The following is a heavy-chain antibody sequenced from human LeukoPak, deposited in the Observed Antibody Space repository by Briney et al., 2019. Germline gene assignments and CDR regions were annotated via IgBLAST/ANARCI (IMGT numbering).Heavy chain of an antibody. D-gene: IGHD2-2*01. CDR2: ISYDGSNK. CDR3: AKWKYCSSTSCYLRSYWFDP. Sequence: GRSLRLSCAASGFTFSSYGMHWVRQAPGKGLEWVAVISYDGSNKYYADSVRGRFTISRDNSKNTLYLQMDSLRAEDTAVYYCAKWKYCSSTSCYLRSYWFDPWGQGTLVTVSS. CDR1: GFTFSSYG. J-gene: IGHJ5*02. V-gene: IGHV3-30*18.